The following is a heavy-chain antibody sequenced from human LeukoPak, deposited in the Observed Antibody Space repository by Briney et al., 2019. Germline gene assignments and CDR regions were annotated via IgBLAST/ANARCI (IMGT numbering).Heavy chain of an antibody. CDR3: ARERSLSYYDIAARFDY. V-gene: IGHV1-18*01. J-gene: IGHJ4*02. Sequence: AASVKVSCKASGYTFTSYGISWVRQAPGQGLEWMGWISAYNGNTNYAQKLQGRVTMTTDTSTSTAYMELRSLRSDDTAVYYCARERSLSYYDIAARFDYWGQGTLVTVSS. CDR2: ISAYNGNT. D-gene: IGHD3-22*01. CDR1: GYTFTSYG.